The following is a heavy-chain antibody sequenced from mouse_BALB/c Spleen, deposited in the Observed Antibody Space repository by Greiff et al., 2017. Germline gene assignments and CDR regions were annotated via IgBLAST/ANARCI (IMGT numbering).Heavy chain of an antibody. CDR1: GYTFSSYW. D-gene: IGHD2-4*01. V-gene: IGHV1-9*01. CDR2: ILPGSGST. J-gene: IGHJ4*01. CDR3: ARGTMINYYAMDY. Sequence: VKLQESGAELMKPGASVKISCKATGYTFSSYWIEWVKQRPGHGLEWIGEILPGSGSTNYNEKFKGKATFTADTSSNTAYMQLSSLTSEDSAVYYCARGTMINYYAMDYWGQGTSVTVSS.